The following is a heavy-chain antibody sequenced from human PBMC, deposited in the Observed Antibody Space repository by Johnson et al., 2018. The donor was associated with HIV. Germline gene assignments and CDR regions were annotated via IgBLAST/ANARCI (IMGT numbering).Heavy chain of an antibody. Sequence: VQLVESGGALVQPGGSLRLSCAASGFTVSSNYMSWVRQAPGKGLEWVGRIKSEADGGTTDYGAPVKGRFTISRDDSKNRLYLQMNSLKSEDTAVYYCTTDSEGHVFDIWGQGTMVTVSS. J-gene: IGHJ3*02. CDR2: IKSEADGGTT. CDR3: TTDSEGHVFDI. D-gene: IGHD3-10*01. V-gene: IGHV3-15*02. CDR1: GFTVSSNY.